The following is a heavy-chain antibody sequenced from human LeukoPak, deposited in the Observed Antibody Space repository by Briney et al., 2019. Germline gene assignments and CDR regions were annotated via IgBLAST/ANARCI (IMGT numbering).Heavy chain of an antibody. D-gene: IGHD3-22*01. CDR2: INPNSGGT. J-gene: IGHJ4*02. Sequence: ASVKVSCKASGYTFTDYFMNWVRQAPGQGLEWMGWINPNSGGTNYAQKFQGRVTMTRDTSISTAYMELSRLRSDDTAVYYCARVEYDSSGYSITHFDYWGQGTLVTVSS. V-gene: IGHV1-2*02. CDR3: ARVEYDSSGYSITHFDY. CDR1: GYTFTDYF.